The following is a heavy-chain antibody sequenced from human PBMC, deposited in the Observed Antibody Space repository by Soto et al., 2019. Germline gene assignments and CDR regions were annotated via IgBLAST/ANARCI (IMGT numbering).Heavy chain of an antibody. CDR1: GGSISSGGYY. V-gene: IGHV4-31*03. Sequence: SETLSLTCTVSGGSISSGGYYWSWIRQHPGKGLEWIGYIYYSGSTYYNPSLKSRVTISVDTSKNQFSLKLSSVTAADTAVYYCAREVLVVTVGNTVYFDYWGQGTLVTVSS. CDR3: AREVLVVTVGNTVYFDY. CDR2: IYYSGST. D-gene: IGHD2-21*02. J-gene: IGHJ4*02.